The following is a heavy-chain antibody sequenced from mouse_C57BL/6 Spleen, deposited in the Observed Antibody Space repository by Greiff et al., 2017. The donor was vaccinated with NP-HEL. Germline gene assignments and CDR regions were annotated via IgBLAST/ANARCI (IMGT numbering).Heavy chain of an antibody. Sequence: DVHLVESGGDLVKPGGSLKLSCAASGFTFSSYGMSWVRQTPDKRLEWVATISSGGSYTYYPDSVKGRFTISRDNAKNTLYLQMSSLKSEDTAMYYCARHQTAQARWFAYWGQGTLVTVSA. J-gene: IGHJ3*01. CDR3: ARHQTAQARWFAY. CDR2: ISSGGSYT. V-gene: IGHV5-6*01. D-gene: IGHD3-2*02. CDR1: GFTFSSYG.